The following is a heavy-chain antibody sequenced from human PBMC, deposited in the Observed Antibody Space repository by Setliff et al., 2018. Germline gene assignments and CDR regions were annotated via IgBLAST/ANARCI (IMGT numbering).Heavy chain of an antibody. CDR2: ITGSGDNT. V-gene: IGHV3-23*01. CDR3: AKDRPQQQQLIPWD. D-gene: IGHD6-13*01. CDR1: GFTFSNYA. J-gene: IGHJ4*02. Sequence: GGSLRLSCGASGFTFSNYAMIWVRQAPGKGLEWVSLITGSGDNTYYADSVRGRFTVSRDNSKNTLFLQMNSLRDEDAAVYYCAKDRPQQQQLIPWDWGQGTLVT.